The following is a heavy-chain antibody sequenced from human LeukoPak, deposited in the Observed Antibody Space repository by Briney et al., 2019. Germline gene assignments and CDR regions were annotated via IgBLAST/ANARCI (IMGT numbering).Heavy chain of an antibody. D-gene: IGHD4-17*01. V-gene: IGHV3-9*01. CDR2: IGWNSGSL. Sequence: PGGSLRLSCAASGFTFDDYAMHWVRQAPGKGLEGVSGIGWNSGSLGYADSVKGRFTISRDNAKNSLNLQMNSLRVEDTAFYFCATAPYLDYGDTTHFDYWGQGTLVTVSS. CDR3: ATAPYLDYGDTTHFDY. CDR1: GFTFDDYA. J-gene: IGHJ4*02.